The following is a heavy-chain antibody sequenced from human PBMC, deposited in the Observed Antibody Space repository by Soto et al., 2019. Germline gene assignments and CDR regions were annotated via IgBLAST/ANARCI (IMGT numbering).Heavy chain of an antibody. V-gene: IGHV1-46*01. CDR2: IRPYDGST. J-gene: IGHJ6*02. D-gene: IGHD1-26*01. CDR3: ARGDGRGSTGFYYYYGMDV. Sequence: QVQLVQSGAEVKKPGASVKVSCKASGFAVTNYFFHWVRQAPRQGLEWMGIIRPYDGSTNYVQSLQGRVTMTSDTSTSTVYMELSSLRSEDTAVYYCARGDGRGSTGFYYYYGMDVWGHGTTVTVSS. CDR1: GFAVTNYF.